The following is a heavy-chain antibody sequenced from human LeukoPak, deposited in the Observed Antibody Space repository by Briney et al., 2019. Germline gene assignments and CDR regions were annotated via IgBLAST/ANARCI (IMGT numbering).Heavy chain of an antibody. Sequence: PGGSLRLSCAASGFTFSSYWMHWVRQAPGKGLVWVSRINTDSSSTSYADSVKGRFTISRDNAAKNTLYLQMNSLRAEDTAVYYCARVRYSGTDFDYWGQGTLVTVSS. CDR2: INTDSSST. V-gene: IGHV3-74*01. CDR3: ARVRYSGTDFDY. CDR1: GFTFSSYW. D-gene: IGHD1-26*01. J-gene: IGHJ4*02.